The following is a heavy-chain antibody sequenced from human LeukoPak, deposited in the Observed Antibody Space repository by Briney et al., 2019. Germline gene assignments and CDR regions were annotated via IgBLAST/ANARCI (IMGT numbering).Heavy chain of an antibody. CDR1: GGSISSYY. J-gene: IGHJ4*02. CDR2: IYYSGST. Sequence: SETLSLTCTVSGGSISSYYWSWIRQPPGKGLEWIGYIYYSGSTNYNPSLKSRVTISVDTSKNQFSLKLSSVTAADTAVYYCARGLRLRELFPFDYWGQGTLVTVSS. CDR3: ARGLRLRELFPFDY. D-gene: IGHD3-16*01. V-gene: IGHV4-59*01.